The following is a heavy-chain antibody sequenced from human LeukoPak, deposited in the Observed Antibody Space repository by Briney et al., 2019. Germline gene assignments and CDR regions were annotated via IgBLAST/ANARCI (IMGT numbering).Heavy chain of an antibody. J-gene: IGHJ4*02. V-gene: IGHV3-30*03. D-gene: IGHD2-15*01. CDR1: GFTFSSYG. Sequence: QSGGSLRLSCAASGFTFSSYGMHWVRQAPGKGLEWVAVISYDGSKKYYADSVKGRFTISRDNSKNTLYLQMNSLRAEDTAVYYCAAATDTTVFDYWGQGTLVTVSS. CDR3: AAATDTTVFDY. CDR2: ISYDGSKK.